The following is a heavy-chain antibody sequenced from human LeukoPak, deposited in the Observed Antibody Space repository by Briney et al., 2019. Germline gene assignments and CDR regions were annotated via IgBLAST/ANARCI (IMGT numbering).Heavy chain of an antibody. CDR3: AGGYSSNGTIDY. CDR1: GGSFSGYY. V-gene: IGHV4-34*01. J-gene: IGHJ4*02. D-gene: IGHD6-13*01. CDR2: INHSGST. Sequence: KPSETLSLTCAVYGGSFSGYYWSWIRQPPGKGLEWIGEINHSGSTNYNPSLKSRVTISVDTSKNQFSLKLSSVTAADTAVYYCAGGYSSNGTIDYWGQGTLVTVSS.